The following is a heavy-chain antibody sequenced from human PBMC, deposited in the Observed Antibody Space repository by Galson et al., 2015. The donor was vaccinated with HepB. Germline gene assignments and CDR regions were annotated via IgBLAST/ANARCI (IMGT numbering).Heavy chain of an antibody. V-gene: IGHV3-23*01. J-gene: IGHJ4*02. CDR2: VSPSANSI. Sequence: SLRLSCAASGFTFSTYAMRWVRQAPGKGLEWVSAVSPSANSINYAGSVKGRFTISRDNSKNTLFLQMDSLRVADTAVYYCAKEDVVRGIIDYWGQGTLVTVSS. CDR1: GFTFSTYA. CDR3: AKEDVVRGIIDY. D-gene: IGHD3-10*01.